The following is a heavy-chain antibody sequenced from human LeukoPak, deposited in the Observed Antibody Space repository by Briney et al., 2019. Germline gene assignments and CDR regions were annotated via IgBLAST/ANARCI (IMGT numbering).Heavy chain of an antibody. CDR3: ARPSFDGRGWGSDH. D-gene: IGHD2-15*01. Sequence: GGSLRLSCVTSGFTFRSYCMSWVRQSPGKGLEGVANINEDGSEENYGDSVRGRLTISRDNDEKAVYPQMDIQRADDTGVYYCARPSFDGRGWGSDHWGQGTLVTVGS. CDR1: GFTFRSYC. V-gene: IGHV3-7*01. J-gene: IGHJ4*02. CDR2: INEDGSEE.